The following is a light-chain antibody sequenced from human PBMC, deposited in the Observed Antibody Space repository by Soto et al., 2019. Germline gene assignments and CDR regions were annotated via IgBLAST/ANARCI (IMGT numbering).Light chain of an antibody. CDR1: SSDVGDYNY. V-gene: IGLV2-14*01. J-gene: IGLJ1*01. CDR2: EVS. Sequence: QSALTQPASVSGSPGQSITISCTGTSSDVGDYNYVSWYQRPPGKAPKLMIYEVSTRPSGVSNRFTGSKSGNTASLTISGLQAEDEADYYCSSYTSSRPYVFGTGTKLTVL. CDR3: SSYTSSRPYV.